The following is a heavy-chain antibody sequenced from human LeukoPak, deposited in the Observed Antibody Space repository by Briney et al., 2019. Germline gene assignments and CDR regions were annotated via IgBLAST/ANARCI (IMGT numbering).Heavy chain of an antibody. CDR3: AAGGSSSSSDEFFQH. D-gene: IGHD6-6*01. CDR1: GYTFTGYY. J-gene: IGHJ1*01. Sequence: ASVKVSCKASGYTFTGYYMHWVRQAPGQGLEWVGRINPNSGGTNYAQEVQGRVTMSRDTSISTAYMELTRLRSDDTAVYYCAAGGSSSSSDEFFQHCGQGTLVTVSS. V-gene: IGHV1-2*06. CDR2: INPNSGGT.